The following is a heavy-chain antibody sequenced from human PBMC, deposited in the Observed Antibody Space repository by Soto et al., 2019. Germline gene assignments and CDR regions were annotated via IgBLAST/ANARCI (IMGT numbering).Heavy chain of an antibody. CDR2: IRNKSNGYTT. Sequence: EVRLVESGGGLVQPGGSLRISCTVSGFIFYDYYMDWVRQAPGKGLEWVGRIRNKSNGYTTEYAASVKGRFSISRDDSKYSLYLQMNNLKIEDTAVYYCTRGPPDYWGQGTLVTVSS. CDR1: GFIFYDYY. CDR3: TRGPPDY. J-gene: IGHJ4*02. V-gene: IGHV3-72*01.